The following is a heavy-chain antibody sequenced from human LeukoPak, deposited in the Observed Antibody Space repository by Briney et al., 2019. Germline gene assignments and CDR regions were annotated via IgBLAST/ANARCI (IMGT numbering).Heavy chain of an antibody. CDR3: AKPSIRGEVYFYY. D-gene: IGHD3-16*01. CDR2: IKQDGSEK. Sequence: GGSLRLSCAASGFTSSTYWMSWVRQAPGQGLEGVANIKQDGSEKYYVDSVKGRFTISRDNANNSLYMQMNSLTAEETAIYYCAKPSIRGEVYFYYWGQGALVTVSS. J-gene: IGHJ4*02. CDR1: GFTSSTYW. V-gene: IGHV3-7*01.